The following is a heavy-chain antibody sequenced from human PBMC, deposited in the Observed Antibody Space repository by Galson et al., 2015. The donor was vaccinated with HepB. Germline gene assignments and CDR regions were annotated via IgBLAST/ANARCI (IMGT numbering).Heavy chain of an antibody. D-gene: IGHD2-2*01. CDR1: GYTLTGYY. J-gene: IGHJ5*02. CDR2: INPTSGGT. V-gene: IGHV1-2*04. Sequence: SVKVSCKASGYTLTGYYIHWVRQTPGQGLEWMGWINPTSGGTNYSQKFQGWVTMTRDTSINTAYMELSRLRSDDTAVYYCARGVSKVAADFWFDPRGQGTLVTVSS. CDR3: ARGVSKVAADFWFDP.